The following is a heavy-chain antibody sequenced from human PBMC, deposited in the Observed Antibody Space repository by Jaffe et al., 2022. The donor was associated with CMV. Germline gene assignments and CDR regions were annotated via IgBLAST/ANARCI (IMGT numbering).Heavy chain of an antibody. CDR3: TRIGVEGGYYYAMYYFDY. D-gene: IGHD3-22*01. J-gene: IGHJ4*02. Sequence: EVQLVESGGGLVQPGRSLRLSCTASGFTFGDYAMSWVRQAPGKGLEWVGFIRSKAYGGTTEYAASVKGRFTISRDDSKSIAYLQMNSLKTEDTAVYYCTRIGVEGGYYYAMYYFDYWGQGTLVTVSS. CDR1: GFTFGDYA. CDR2: IRSKAYGGTT. V-gene: IGHV3-49*04.